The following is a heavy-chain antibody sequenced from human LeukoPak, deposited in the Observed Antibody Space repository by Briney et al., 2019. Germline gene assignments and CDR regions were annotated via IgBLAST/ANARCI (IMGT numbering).Heavy chain of an antibody. CDR1: GYSISSGYY. D-gene: IGHD3-10*01. Sequence: SETLSLTCTVSGYSISSGYYWGWIRQPPGKGLEWIGSIYHSGSTYYNPSLKSRVTMSVDTSKNQFSLKLSSVTAADTAVYYCARDHNYGSGSSMFDCWGQGTLVTVSS. J-gene: IGHJ4*02. CDR2: IYHSGST. CDR3: ARDHNYGSGSSMFDC. V-gene: IGHV4-38-2*02.